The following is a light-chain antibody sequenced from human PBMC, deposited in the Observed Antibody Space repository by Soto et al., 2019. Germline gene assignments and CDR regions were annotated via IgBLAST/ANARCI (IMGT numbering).Light chain of an antibody. CDR2: EVI. J-gene: IGLJ1*01. CDR3: SSYAGNNNFV. V-gene: IGLV2-8*01. Sequence: QSALTQPPSASGSPGQSVTVSCTGSSSDIGDYNFVSWYQQHPGKAPKLIIYEVIKRPSGVPDRFSASKSGNTAPLTVSGLQAEDEADYYCSSYAGNNNFVFGSGTKVTVL. CDR1: SSDIGDYNF.